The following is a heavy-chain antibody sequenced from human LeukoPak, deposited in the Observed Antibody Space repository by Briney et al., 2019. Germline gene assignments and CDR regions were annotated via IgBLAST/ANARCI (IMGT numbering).Heavy chain of an antibody. J-gene: IGHJ4*02. Sequence: SETLSLTCTVSGGSISSYYWSWIRQPPGKGLEWIGYIYYSGSTNYNPSLKSRVTISVDTSKNQFSLKLSSVTAADTAVYYCARQGGSGSYIAYWGQGTLVTVSS. V-gene: IGHV4-59*01. D-gene: IGHD3-10*01. CDR3: ARQGGSGSYIAY. CDR1: GGSISSYY. CDR2: IYYSGST.